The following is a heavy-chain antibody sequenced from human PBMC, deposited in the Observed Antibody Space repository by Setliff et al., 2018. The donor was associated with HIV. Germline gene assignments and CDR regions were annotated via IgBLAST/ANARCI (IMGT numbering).Heavy chain of an antibody. CDR2: ISGSGGVT. V-gene: IGHV3-23*01. J-gene: IGHJ3*01. D-gene: IGHD2-15*01. CDR1: GFTFTNYA. CDR3: AKDCHGVVTSCDGFDV. Sequence: GGSLRLSCVTSGFTFTNYAMTWVRQAPGEGLEYVSAISGSGGVTYYADSVKGRFTLSRDTSKDTLYLQMNSLRAEDTAIYYCAKDCHGVVTSCDGFDVWGQGTTVTV.